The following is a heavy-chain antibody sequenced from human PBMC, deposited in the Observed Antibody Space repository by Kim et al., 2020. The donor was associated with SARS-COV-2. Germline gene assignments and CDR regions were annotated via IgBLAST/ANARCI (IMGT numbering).Heavy chain of an antibody. CDR1: GGSFSSYY. J-gene: IGHJ6*02. CDR2: LNLSGST. Sequence: SETLSLTCAVYGGSFSSYYWLGIRQPPGQGLEWIGELNLSGSTDYNPSLKSRVTISVDTPQKQFSLKLSSVTAADTAVYFCARGPVNYDFWSGYYRRNGMDVWGPGTTVTVSS. V-gene: IGHV4-34*01. CDR3: ARGPVNYDFWSGYYRRNGMDV. D-gene: IGHD3-3*01.